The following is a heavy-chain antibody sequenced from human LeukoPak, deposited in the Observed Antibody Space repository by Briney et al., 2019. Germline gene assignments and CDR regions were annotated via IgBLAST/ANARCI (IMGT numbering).Heavy chain of an antibody. CDR2: IYYSGSA. D-gene: IGHD5-18*01. Sequence: PSETLSLTCTVSGGSVSSGSYYWSWIRQPPGGGLEWIGYIYYSGSANYNPSLKSRVTISVDTSKNQFSLKMSSVTAADTAVYYCASLEDTAMDHYFDYWGQGTLVTVSS. CDR3: ASLEDTAMDHYFDY. J-gene: IGHJ4*02. V-gene: IGHV4-61*01. CDR1: GGSVSSGSYY.